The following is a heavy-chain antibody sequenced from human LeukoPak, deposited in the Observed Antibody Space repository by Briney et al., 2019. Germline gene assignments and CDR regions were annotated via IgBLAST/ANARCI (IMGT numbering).Heavy chain of an antibody. D-gene: IGHD3-9*01. Sequence: GGSLRLSCAASGFTFSSYSMNWVRQAPGKGLEWVSSISSSSSYIYYADSVKGRFAISRDNAKNSLYLQMNSLRAEDTASYYCARDILTGYGYFDYWGQGTLVTVS. J-gene: IGHJ4*02. V-gene: IGHV3-21*04. CDR2: ISSSSSYI. CDR1: GFTFSSYS. CDR3: ARDILTGYGYFDY.